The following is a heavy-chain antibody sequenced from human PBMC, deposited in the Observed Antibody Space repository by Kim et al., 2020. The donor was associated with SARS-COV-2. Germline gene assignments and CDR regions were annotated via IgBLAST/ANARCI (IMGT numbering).Heavy chain of an antibody. CDR2: VVPNSGAT. CDR1: GYTFTASY. V-gene: IGHV1-2*02. Sequence: ASVKVSCKASGYTFTASYMHWVRQTPGQGLEWMGWVVPNSGATSYAEKFRGRVTMTRDTSLSTASMQLSSLTSDDTAVYYCATSPASGAFHWGQGTLITV. CDR3: ATSPASGAFH. D-gene: IGHD4-17*01. J-gene: IGHJ4*02.